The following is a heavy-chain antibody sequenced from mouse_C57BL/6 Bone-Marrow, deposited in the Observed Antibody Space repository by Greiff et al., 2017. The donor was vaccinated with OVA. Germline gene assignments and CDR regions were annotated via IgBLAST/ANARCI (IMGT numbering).Heavy chain of an antibody. V-gene: IGHV1-55*01. D-gene: IGHD1-1*01. Sequence: VQLQQPGAELVKPGASVKMSCKASGYTFTSYWMTWVKQRHGQGLEWIGDIYPGSGSTNYNEKFKSKATLTVDPSSSTAYMQLSSLTSEDSAVYYRAIWDTTVVSKGAWFAYWGQGTLVTVSA. CDR3: AIWDTTVVSKGAWFAY. CDR2: IYPGSGST. J-gene: IGHJ3*01. CDR1: GYTFTSYW.